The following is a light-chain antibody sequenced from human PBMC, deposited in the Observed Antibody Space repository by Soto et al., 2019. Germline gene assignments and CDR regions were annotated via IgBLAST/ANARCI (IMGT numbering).Light chain of an antibody. CDR2: SND. CDR1: SSNIGSNT. V-gene: IGLV1-44*01. CDR3: AVWDDRLNGYV. J-gene: IGLJ1*01. Sequence: QSVLTQPPSASGTPGQRVTISCSGSSSNIGSNTVNWYQHLPGAAPNLLIQSNDQRPSGVPDLFPGSQSGTSASLAISGLQFEDEADYYCAVWDDRLNGYVFGTGTKVTVL.